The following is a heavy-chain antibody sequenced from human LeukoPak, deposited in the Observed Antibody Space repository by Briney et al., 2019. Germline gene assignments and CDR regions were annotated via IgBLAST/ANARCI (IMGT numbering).Heavy chain of an antibody. CDR1: GGSFSGYY. J-gene: IGHJ4*02. V-gene: IGHV4-34*01. D-gene: IGHD3-3*01. Sequence: KPSETLSLTCAVYGGSFSGYYWSWIRQPPGKGLEWIGEINHSGSTNYNPSLKSRLTISVDTSKNQFSLKLSSVTAADTAVYYCARCGATRITIFGVVDRAPYYFDYWGQGTLVTVSS. CDR3: ARCGATRITIFGVVDRAPYYFDY. CDR2: INHSGST.